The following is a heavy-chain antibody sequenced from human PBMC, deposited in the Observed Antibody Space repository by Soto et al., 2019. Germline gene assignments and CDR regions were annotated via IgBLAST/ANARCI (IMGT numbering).Heavy chain of an antibody. Sequence: QVQLQESGPGLVKPSQTLSLTCTVSGGSITSSGYYWSWIRQHPGEGLEWIGFTSNRGSTSYNPSLKSRVTISVGTSSNQFSLNLKSVTAADTAVYYCARGGGSTKVDYWGQGTLVTVSP. CDR2: TSNRGST. CDR1: GGSITSSGYY. J-gene: IGHJ4*02. CDR3: ARGGGSTKVDY. D-gene: IGHD2-2*01. V-gene: IGHV4-31*03.